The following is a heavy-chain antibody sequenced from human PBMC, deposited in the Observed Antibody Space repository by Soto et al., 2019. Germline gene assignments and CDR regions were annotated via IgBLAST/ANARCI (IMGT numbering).Heavy chain of an antibody. V-gene: IGHV5-51*01. CDR3: ARPGRGNSGYGHWYFDL. D-gene: IGHD3-22*01. J-gene: IGHJ2*01. CDR2: IYPGDSDT. Sequence: GESLKISCKGSVYSFTSYWIGWVRQMPGKGLEWMGIIYPGDSDTRYSPSFQGQVTISADKSISTAYLQWSSLKASDTATYYCARPGRGNSGYGHWYFDLWGRGTLVTVSS. CDR1: VYSFTSYW.